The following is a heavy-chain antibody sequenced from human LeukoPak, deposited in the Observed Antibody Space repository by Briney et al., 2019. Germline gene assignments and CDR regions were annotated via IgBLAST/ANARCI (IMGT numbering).Heavy chain of an antibody. CDR1: GGSISSYY. Sequence: SETLSLTCTVSGGSISSYYWSWIRQPPGKGLEWIGYIYYSGSTNYNPSLKSRVTMSVDTSKNQFSLTVTSVTAADTAVYYCARGGWSLDYWGQGTLVTVSS. D-gene: IGHD6-19*01. V-gene: IGHV4-59*08. CDR2: IYYSGST. J-gene: IGHJ4*02. CDR3: ARGGWSLDY.